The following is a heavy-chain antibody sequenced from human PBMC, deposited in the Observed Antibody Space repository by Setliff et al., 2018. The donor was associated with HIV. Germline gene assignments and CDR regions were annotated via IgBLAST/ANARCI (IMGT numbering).Heavy chain of an antibody. CDR2: IFSSGST. D-gene: IGHD6-13*01. CDR1: GDSISSYS. CDR3: ARVYSRSWFFFDH. Sequence: ASETLSLTCTVSGDSISSYSWNWIRQSPGGGLEWIGFIFSSGSTKYNPSLQSRVTMSIDTSKNQFSLRLTSVTAADTAVYYCARVYSRSWFFFDHWGQGILVTVSS. J-gene: IGHJ4*02. V-gene: IGHV4-4*09.